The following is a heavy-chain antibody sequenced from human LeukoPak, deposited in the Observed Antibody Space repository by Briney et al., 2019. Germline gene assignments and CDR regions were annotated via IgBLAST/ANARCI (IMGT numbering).Heavy chain of an antibody. V-gene: IGHV1-46*01. Sequence: ASVTVSCKASGYYFTGYYVHWVRQAPGQALEWVGIINPSNAETVYAQKFQGRVTMTTDTSTSTVYMELSSLTSDDTAVYYCTRFGESHFDFWGQGTLVTVSP. CDR2: INPSNAET. D-gene: IGHD3-10*01. CDR1: GYYFTGYY. CDR3: TRFGESHFDF. J-gene: IGHJ4*02.